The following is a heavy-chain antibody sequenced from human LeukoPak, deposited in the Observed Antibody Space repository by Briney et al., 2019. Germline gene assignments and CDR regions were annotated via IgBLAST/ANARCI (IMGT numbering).Heavy chain of an antibody. CDR2: ISYDGSNK. CDR3: ARDFYSIAVAGYFDL. V-gene: IGHV3-30-3*01. D-gene: IGHD6-19*01. Sequence: GRSLRLSCAASGFTFSSYAIHWVRQAPGKGLEWVAVISYDGSNKYYADSVKGRFTISRDNSKNTLYLQMNSLRAEDTAVYYCARDFYSIAVAGYFDLWGRGTLVTVSS. J-gene: IGHJ2*01. CDR1: GFTFSSYA.